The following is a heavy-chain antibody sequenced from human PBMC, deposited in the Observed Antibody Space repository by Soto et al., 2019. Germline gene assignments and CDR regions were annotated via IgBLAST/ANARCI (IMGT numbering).Heavy chain of an antibody. CDR2: INHSGST. J-gene: IGHJ4*02. CDR3: ASRRGSSWYIREY. Sequence: PSETLSLTCAVYGGSFSGYYWSWIRQPPGKGLEWIGEINHSGSTNYNPSLKSRVTISVDTSKNQFSLKLSSVTAADTAVYYCASRRGSSWYIREYWGQGTLVTVSS. D-gene: IGHD6-13*01. V-gene: IGHV4-34*01. CDR1: GGSFSGYY.